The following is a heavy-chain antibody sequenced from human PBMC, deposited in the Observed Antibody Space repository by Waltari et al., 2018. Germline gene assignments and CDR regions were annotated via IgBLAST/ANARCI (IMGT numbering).Heavy chain of an antibody. CDR3: ARAAGGDY. D-gene: IGHD6-13*01. J-gene: IGHJ4*02. CDR1: GGSISSYY. Sequence: QVQLQESGPGLVKPSETLSLTCTVSGGSISSYYWSWIRQPPGKGLEWIGYIYYSGSTNYNPSLKSRVTISVDTSKNQFSLKLSSVTAADTAVYYCARAAGGDYWGQGTLVTVSS. V-gene: IGHV4-59*01. CDR2: IYYSGST.